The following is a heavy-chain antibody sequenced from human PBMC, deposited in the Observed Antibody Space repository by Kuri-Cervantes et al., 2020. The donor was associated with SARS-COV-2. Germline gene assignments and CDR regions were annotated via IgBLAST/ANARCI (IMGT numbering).Heavy chain of an antibody. CDR3: ARTYSTTVTTWDYYYGMDV. J-gene: IGHJ6*02. CDR1: GYKFTNYW. Sequence: GESLKISCEASGYKFTNYWIGWVRQMPGKGLEWMGIMYPDDADTRYRPSFRGQVTISADKSTNTAYLQWRSLKASDTAKYYCARTYSTTVTTWDYYYGMDVWGQGTAVTVSS. D-gene: IGHD4-11*01. CDR2: MYPDDADT. V-gene: IGHV5-51*01.